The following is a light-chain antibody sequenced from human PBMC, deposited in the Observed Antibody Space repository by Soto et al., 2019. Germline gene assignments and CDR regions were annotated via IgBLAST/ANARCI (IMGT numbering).Light chain of an antibody. CDR2: DAS. CDR3: QQYGSSRWT. J-gene: IGKJ1*01. Sequence: EIVLTHSPGTLSFSPGERATLSFRASQTVSNSYLAWYQQKRGQAPRLLIFDASTRATGIPDRFSGSGSGTDFTLTISRLEPEDFAVYYCQQYGSSRWTFGQGTKVDIK. V-gene: IGKV3-20*01. CDR1: QTVSNSY.